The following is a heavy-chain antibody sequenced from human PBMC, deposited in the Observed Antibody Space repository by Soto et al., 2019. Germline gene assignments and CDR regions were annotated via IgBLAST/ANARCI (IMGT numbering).Heavy chain of an antibody. CDR2: ISWDGGST. D-gene: IGHD5-12*01. CDR1: GFTFDDYT. J-gene: IGHJ4*02. V-gene: IGHV3-43*01. CDR3: AKDIRHQRWLQSSPTFDY. Sequence: GGSLRLSCAASGFTFDDYTMHWVRQAPGKGLEWVSLISWDGGSTYYADSVKGRFTISRDNSKNSLYLQMNSLRTEDTALYYCAKDIRHQRWLQSSPTFDYWGQGTLVTVSS.